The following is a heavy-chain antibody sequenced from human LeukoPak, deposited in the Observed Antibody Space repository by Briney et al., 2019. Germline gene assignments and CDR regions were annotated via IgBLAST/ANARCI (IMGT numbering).Heavy chain of an antibody. Sequence: ASVKVSCKASGYTFTSYDINWVRQATGQGLEWMGWMNPNSGNTGYAQKFQGRVTMTRSASINTAYMELSSLTSDDTAVYYCARGLGSFGLVPGADYWGQGTLVTVSS. CDR2: MNPNSGNT. CDR1: GYTFTSYD. CDR3: ARGLGSFGLVPGADY. V-gene: IGHV1-8*01. J-gene: IGHJ4*02. D-gene: IGHD3-10*01.